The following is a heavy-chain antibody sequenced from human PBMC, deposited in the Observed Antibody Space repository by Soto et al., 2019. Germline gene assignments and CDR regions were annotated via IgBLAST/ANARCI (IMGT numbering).Heavy chain of an antibody. D-gene: IGHD4-17*01. CDR3: ARSTGYGDSYFDY. J-gene: IGHJ4*02. CDR2: IYHSGST. CDR1: GGSISSSNW. Sequence: SETLSLTCAVSGGSISSSNWWSWVRQSPGKGLEWIGEIYHSGSTNYNPSLKSRVTISVDKSKNQFSLKLSSVTAADTAVYYCARSTGYGDSYFDYWGQGALVTVSS. V-gene: IGHV4-4*02.